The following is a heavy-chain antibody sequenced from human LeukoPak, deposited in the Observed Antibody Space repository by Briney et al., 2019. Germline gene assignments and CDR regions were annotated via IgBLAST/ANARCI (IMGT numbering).Heavy chain of an antibody. D-gene: IGHD2-2*01. CDR3: ARTYCSSTNCFWFDY. J-gene: IGHJ4*02. CDR1: GFTFSSYS. CDR2: ISSSSSSYI. Sequence: GGSLRLSCAASGFTFSSYSMNWVRQAPGKGLEWVSSISSSSSSYIYYADSVKGRFTISRDNAKNSLYLQMNSLRAEDTAVYYCARTYCSSTNCFWFDYWGQGTLVTVSS. V-gene: IGHV3-21*01.